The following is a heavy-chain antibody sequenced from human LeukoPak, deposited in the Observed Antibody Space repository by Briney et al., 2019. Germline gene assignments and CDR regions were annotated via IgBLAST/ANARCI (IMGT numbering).Heavy chain of an antibody. CDR1: GGSISSGGYY. J-gene: IGHJ4*02. CDR2: IYYSGST. V-gene: IGHV4-30-4*08. D-gene: IGHD3-10*01. CDR3: ARAYYGSGSYTFDY. Sequence: SETLSLTRTVSGGSISSGGYYWSWIRQPPGKGLEWIGYIYYSGSTYYNPSLKSRVTISVDTSKNQFSLKLSSVTAADTAVYYCARAYYGSGSYTFDYWGQGTLVTVSS.